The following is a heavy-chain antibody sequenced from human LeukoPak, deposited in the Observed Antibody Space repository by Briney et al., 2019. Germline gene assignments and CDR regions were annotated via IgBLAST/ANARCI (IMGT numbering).Heavy chain of an antibody. J-gene: IGHJ3*02. V-gene: IGHV4-30-4*01. CDR3: ARAPEGSGPHGAFDI. CDR1: GGSISSGDYY. Sequence: SETLSLTCSVSGGSISSGDYYWGWIRQPLGKGLEWIGYIYYSGSTYYNPSLKSRVTISVDTSKNQFSLKLSSVTAADTAVYYCARAPEGSGPHGAFDIWGQGTMVTVSS. CDR2: IYYSGST. D-gene: IGHD3-10*01.